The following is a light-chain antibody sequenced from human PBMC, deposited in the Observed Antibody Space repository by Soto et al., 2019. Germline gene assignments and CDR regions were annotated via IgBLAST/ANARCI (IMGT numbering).Light chain of an antibody. V-gene: IGKV3-20*01. CDR1: QSVSSSY. J-gene: IGKJ4*01. CDR3: HQYDSSPHT. CDR2: GAS. Sequence: EIVLTQSPGTLSLSPGERATLSCRASQSVSSSYLAWYQQKPGQAPRLLIYGASSRATGIPDRFSGSGSGTDFNLTISRLEPEDFAVYYCHQYDSSPHTFGGGTKVEIK.